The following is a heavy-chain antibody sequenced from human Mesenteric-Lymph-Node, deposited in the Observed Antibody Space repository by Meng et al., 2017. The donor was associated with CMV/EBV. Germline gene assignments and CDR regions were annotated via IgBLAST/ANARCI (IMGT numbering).Heavy chain of an antibody. V-gene: IGHV5-51*01. CDR1: GFTFTSNW. D-gene: IGHD5/OR15-5a*01. CDR3: ARREGYSVFDVFDY. Sequence: YGFTFTSNWIGWVRQMPGTGLEWMGMIYVGNFETRYSPSFQGQVTISVDKSTSTAYLQWNSLKASDTGIYYCARREGYSVFDVFDYWGQGTLVTVSS. J-gene: IGHJ4*02. CDR2: IYVGNFET.